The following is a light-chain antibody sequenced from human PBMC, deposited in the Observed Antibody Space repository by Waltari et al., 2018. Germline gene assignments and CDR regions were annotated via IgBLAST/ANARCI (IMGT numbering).Light chain of an antibody. CDR3: QHYVRLPVS. CDR2: GAS. CDR1: QSVSRS. J-gene: IGKJ1*01. V-gene: IGKV3-20*01. Sequence: EIVLTQSPGTLSFSPGERATLSCRASQSVSRSLAWYQQKPCQAPRLLIYGASSRATGVPDRFSGSGSGTDFSLTISRLEPEDFAVYYCQHYVRLPVSFGQGTKVEIK.